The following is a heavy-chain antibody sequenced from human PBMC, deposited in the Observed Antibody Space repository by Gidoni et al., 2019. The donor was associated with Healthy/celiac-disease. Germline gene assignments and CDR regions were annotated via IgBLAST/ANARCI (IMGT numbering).Heavy chain of an antibody. D-gene: IGHD2-2*01. J-gene: IGHJ3*02. V-gene: IGHV3-23*01. CDR1: GFTFSSYA. CDR3: AKDRVGGYCSSTSCSPIGAFDI. Sequence: EVQLLESGGGLVQPGGSLRLSCAASGFTFSSYAMSWVRQAPGKGLEWVSAISGSGGSTYYADSVKGRFTISRDNSKNTLYLQMNSLRAEDTAVYYCAKDRVGGYCSSTSCSPIGAFDIWGQGTMVTVSS. CDR2: ISGSGGST.